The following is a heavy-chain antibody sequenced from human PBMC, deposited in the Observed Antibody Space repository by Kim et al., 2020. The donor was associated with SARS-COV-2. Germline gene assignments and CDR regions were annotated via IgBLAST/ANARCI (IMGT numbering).Heavy chain of an antibody. D-gene: IGHD3-22*01. V-gene: IGHV5-51*01. CDR3: ARRYDTSVYFPF. J-gene: IGHJ4*02. Sequence: RYSPSFQGQVTISADKSISTAYLQWSSLKASDTAMYYCARRYDTSVYFPFWGQGTLVTVSS.